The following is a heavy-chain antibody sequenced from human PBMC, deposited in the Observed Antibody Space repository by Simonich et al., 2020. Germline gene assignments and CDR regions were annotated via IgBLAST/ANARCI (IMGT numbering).Heavy chain of an antibody. Sequence: QVQLQESGPGLVKPSETLSLTGTVSGGSIRSYYWSSTRRPPGKGLEWIVYIYYSGSTNHNPALKSRFTISVDTSKNQFSLKLSSVTAADTAVYYCARHDRWLQFYFDYRGQGTLVTVSS. CDR1: GGSIRSYY. D-gene: IGHD5-12*01. V-gene: IGHV4-59*08. CDR2: IYYSGST. CDR3: ARHDRWLQFYFDY. J-gene: IGHJ4*02.